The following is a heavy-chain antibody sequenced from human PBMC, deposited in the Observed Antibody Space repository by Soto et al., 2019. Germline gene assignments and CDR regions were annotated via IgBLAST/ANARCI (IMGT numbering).Heavy chain of an antibody. Sequence: EVPLMESGGGLVQPGGSLRLSCAASGFTFTSYWMHWVRQAPGKGLVWVSRINSDGSSTVYVDSVKGRFTISRDNAKNTLYMQMNSLRAEDTAVYYCTTSITGYSDAGTWGQGTLVTVSS. CDR3: TTSITGYSDAGT. D-gene: IGHD5-18*01. V-gene: IGHV3-74*01. J-gene: IGHJ4*02. CDR2: INSDGSST. CDR1: GFTFTSYW.